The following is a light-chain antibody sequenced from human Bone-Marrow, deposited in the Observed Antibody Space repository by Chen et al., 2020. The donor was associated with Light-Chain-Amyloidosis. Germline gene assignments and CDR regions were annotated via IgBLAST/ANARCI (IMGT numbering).Light chain of an antibody. Sequence: SYVLTQPSSVSVAPGQTATIACGGNNIGSTSVHWYQQTPDQAPLLVVYDDSDRPSGIPERLSGSNSGNMATLTISRVEAGDEADYYCQVWDRSSDRPVFGGGTKLTVL. CDR3: QVWDRSSDRPV. V-gene: IGLV3-21*02. CDR1: NIGSTS. J-gene: IGLJ3*02. CDR2: DDS.